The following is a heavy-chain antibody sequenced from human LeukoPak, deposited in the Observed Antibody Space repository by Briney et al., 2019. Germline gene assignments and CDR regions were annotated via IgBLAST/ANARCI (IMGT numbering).Heavy chain of an antibody. J-gene: IGHJ6*02. CDR1: GFTVSRNY. CDR3: ARAGTTVTIAAGASYYYGMAV. V-gene: IGHV3-66*01. CDR2: IYSVVRT. Sequence: PGGSLRLSCAASGFTVSRNYISWVRPAPGKGREWVSVIYSVVRTYYAASVKGRFTISRDNSTKTLYLHMNSLRAEDTAVHYCARAGTTVTIAAGASYYYGMAVWGQGPTVTVSS. D-gene: IGHD4-17*01.